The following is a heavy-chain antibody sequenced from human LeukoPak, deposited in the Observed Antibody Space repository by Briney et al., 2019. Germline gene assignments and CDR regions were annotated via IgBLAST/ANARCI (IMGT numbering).Heavy chain of an antibody. CDR3: ARGYRPFYYYYYMDV. CDR1: GGSISSYY. Sequence: SETLSLTCTVSGGSISSYYWSWIRQPPGKGLEWIGYIYYSGSTNYNPSLKSRVTISVDTSKNRFSLKLSSVTAADTTVYYCARGYRPFYYYYYMDVWGKGTTVTVSS. D-gene: IGHD4-11*01. CDR2: IYYSGST. V-gene: IGHV4-59*01. J-gene: IGHJ6*03.